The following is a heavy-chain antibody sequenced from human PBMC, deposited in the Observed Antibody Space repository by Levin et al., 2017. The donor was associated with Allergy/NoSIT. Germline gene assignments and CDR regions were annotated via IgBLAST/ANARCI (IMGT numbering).Heavy chain of an antibody. J-gene: IGHJ4*02. D-gene: IGHD4-17*01. V-gene: IGHV3-64*02. CDR3: ARGDYGDYAFLDY. CDR2: ISSNGGST. CDR1: GFTFSSYA. Sequence: GESLKISCAASGFTFSSYAMHWVRQAPGKGLEYVSAISSNGGSTYYADSVKGRFTISRDNSKNTLYLQMGSLRAEDMAVYYCARGDYGDYAFLDYWGQGTLVTVSS.